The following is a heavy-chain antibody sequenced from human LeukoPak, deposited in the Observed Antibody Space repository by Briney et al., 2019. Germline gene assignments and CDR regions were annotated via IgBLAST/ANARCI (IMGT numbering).Heavy chain of an antibody. CDR3: TPYITMVRGVSLVDVVYFDY. CDR2: INANSGGT. D-gene: IGHD3-10*01. Sequence: APLKVSSKASGYTFTGSYMPSVRHGPGQRLEWVGEINANSGGTNYAHKCQSRVTMTRDTSLSTSYIERSRPRSDTTAAYFRTPYITMVRGVSLVDVVYFDYWGQGTLVTVSS. J-gene: IGHJ4*02. V-gene: IGHV1-2*02. CDR1: GYTFTGSY.